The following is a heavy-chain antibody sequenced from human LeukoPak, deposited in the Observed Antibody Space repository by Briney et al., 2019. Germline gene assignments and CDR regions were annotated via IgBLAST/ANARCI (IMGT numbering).Heavy chain of an antibody. CDR1: GFTFSSYG. CDR3: AKEGDYYYDSSGPSSQH. J-gene: IGHJ1*01. V-gene: IGHV3-30*18. Sequence: GRSLRLSCAASGFTFSSYGMHWVRQAPGKGLEWVAVISYDGSNKYYADSVKGRFTISRDNSKNTLYLQMNSLRAEDTAVYYCAKEGDYYYDSSGPSSQHWGQGTLVTVSS. D-gene: IGHD3-22*01. CDR2: ISYDGSNK.